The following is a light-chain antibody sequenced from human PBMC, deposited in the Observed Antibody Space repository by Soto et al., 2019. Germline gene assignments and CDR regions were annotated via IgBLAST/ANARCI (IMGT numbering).Light chain of an antibody. J-gene: IGLJ1*01. V-gene: IGLV1-44*01. Sequence: QSALTQPPSASGTPGQRVTISCSGSSSNIGSNIVNWYQHLPGSAPKVLIHSNNQRPSGVTDRFSGSKSGTSASLAISGLQSEDEADYYCAAWDDSLSGYVFGTGTKVTVL. CDR1: SSNIGSNI. CDR2: SNN. CDR3: AAWDDSLSGYV.